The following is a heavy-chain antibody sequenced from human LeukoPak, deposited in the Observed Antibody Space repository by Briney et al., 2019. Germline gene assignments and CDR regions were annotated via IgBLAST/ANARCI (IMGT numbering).Heavy chain of an antibody. CDR3: ARGRGHYDYVWGSYRPSYYYYYYMDV. CDR2: IIPIFGTA. CDR1: GGTFSSYA. J-gene: IGHJ6*03. D-gene: IGHD3-16*02. V-gene: IGHV1-69*05. Sequence: GASVKVSCKASGGTFSSYAISWVRQAPGQGLEWMGRIIPIFGTANYAQKFQGRVTITTDESTSTAYMELSSLRSEDTAVYCCARGRGHYDYVWGSYRPSYYYYYYMDVWGKGTTVTVSS.